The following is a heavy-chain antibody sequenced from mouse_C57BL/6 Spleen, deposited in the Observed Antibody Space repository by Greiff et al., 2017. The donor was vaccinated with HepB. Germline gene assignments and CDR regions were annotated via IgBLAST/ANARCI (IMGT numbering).Heavy chain of an antibody. CDR1: GYTFTDYE. CDR3: TRSYGNFYFDY. CDR2: IDPETGGT. D-gene: IGHD2-10*02. Sequence: QVQLQQPGAELVKPGASVTLSCKASGYTFTDYEMHWVKQTPVHGLEWIGAIDPETGGTAYNQKFKGKAILTADKSSSTAYMELRSLTSEDSAVYYCTRSYGNFYFDYWGQGTTLTVSS. V-gene: IGHV1-15*01. J-gene: IGHJ2*01.